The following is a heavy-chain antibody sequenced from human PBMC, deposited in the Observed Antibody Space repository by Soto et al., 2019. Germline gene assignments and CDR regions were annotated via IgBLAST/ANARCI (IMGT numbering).Heavy chain of an antibody. J-gene: IGHJ5*02. V-gene: IGHV4-59*11. CDR1: GGSIDSHY. D-gene: IGHD6-13*01. Sequence: QVQLQESGPGLVKPSETLSLTCTVSGGSIDSHYWSWIRQSPGKGPEWIGKIYYSGSTKYNPSLESRVTISVDRSKNQVSLKLTSVTPADTAVYYCARDIAAAGSWFDPWGQGTLVTVSS. CDR2: IYYSGST. CDR3: ARDIAAAGSWFDP.